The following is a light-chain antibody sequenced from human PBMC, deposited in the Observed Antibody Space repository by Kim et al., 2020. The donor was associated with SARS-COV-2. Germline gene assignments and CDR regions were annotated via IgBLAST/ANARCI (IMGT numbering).Light chain of an antibody. V-gene: IGLV1-44*01. CDR1: NSHIGSNP. Sequence: QSVLVQPPSASGTPGQRVTISCSGINSHIGSNPISWYQQAPGAAPKLLIYSNDQRPSGVPARFSGSKSGAPASLAISGLQAEDEADYYCAVWDDSLNGRVFGGGTQLTVL. J-gene: IGLJ3*02. CDR3: AVWDDSLNGRV. CDR2: SND.